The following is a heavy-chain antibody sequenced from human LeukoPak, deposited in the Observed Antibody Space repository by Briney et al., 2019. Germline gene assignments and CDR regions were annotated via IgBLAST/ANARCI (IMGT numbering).Heavy chain of an antibody. Sequence: GGSLRLSCAASGFSFSSDWMSWVRQAPGKGLEWVANIRRDGSQKYYVDSVKGRFIISRDTAKNSLYLQMNSLRAEDTAVYYCARDSIPGYDSSGYMVAFDLWGQGTMVTVSS. V-gene: IGHV3-7*05. CDR3: ARDSIPGYDSSGYMVAFDL. CDR2: IRRDGSQK. J-gene: IGHJ3*01. CDR1: GFSFSSDW. D-gene: IGHD3-22*01.